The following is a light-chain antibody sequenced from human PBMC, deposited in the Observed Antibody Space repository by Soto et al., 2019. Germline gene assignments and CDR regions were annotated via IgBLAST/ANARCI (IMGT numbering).Light chain of an antibody. CDR1: QSISSW. V-gene: IGKV1-5*03. Sequence: DIQMTQSPSTLSASVGDRVTITCRASQSISSWLAWYQQKPGKAPKLLIYKASTLESGVPSRFSGRGSGTEFTLPISSLQPDDFATYYCQQSFTFGPGTKVDIK. CDR2: KAS. CDR3: QQSFT. J-gene: IGKJ3*01.